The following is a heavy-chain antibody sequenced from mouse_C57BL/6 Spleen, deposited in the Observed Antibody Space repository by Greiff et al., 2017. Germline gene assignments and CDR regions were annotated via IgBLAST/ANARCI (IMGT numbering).Heavy chain of an antibody. CDR2: IDPETGGT. V-gene: IGHV1-15*01. D-gene: IGHD1-1*01. CDR1: GYTFTDYE. J-gene: IGHJ1*03. CDR3: TRRGNYYGSREYFDV. Sequence: VNLVESGAELVRPGASVTLSCKASGYTFTDYEMHWVKQTPVHGLEWIGAIDPETGGTAYNQKFKGKAILTADKSSSTAYMELRSLTSEDSAVYYCTRRGNYYGSREYFDVWGTGTTVTVSS.